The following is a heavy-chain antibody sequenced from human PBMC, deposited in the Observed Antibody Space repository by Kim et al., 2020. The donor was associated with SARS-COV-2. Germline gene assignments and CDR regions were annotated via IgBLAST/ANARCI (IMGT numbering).Heavy chain of an antibody. V-gene: IGHV3-30*04. CDR2: ISYDGSNK. Sequence: GGSLRLSCAASGFTFSSYAMHWVRQAPGKGLEWVAVISYDGSNKYYADSVKGRFTISRDNSKNTLYLQMNSLRAEDTAVYYCARDGPIEGDLLWVGELLKYGIDVWGQGTTVTVSS. D-gene: IGHD3-10*01. CDR1: GFTFSSYA. J-gene: IGHJ6*02. CDR3: ARDGPIEGDLLWVGELLKYGIDV.